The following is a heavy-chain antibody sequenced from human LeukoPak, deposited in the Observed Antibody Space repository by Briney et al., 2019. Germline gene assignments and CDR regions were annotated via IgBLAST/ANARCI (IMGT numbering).Heavy chain of an antibody. CDR1: GFTFSSYA. J-gene: IGHJ4*02. CDR3: AKDTRGVVVPAAPFDY. V-gene: IGHV3-23*01. CDR2: ISGSGGST. D-gene: IGHD2-2*01. Sequence: GGSLRLSCAASGFTFSSYAMSWVRQAPGKGLEWVSAISGSGGSTYYADSVKGRFTISRDNSKNTLYLQMTSLRAEDTAIYYCAKDTRGVVVPAAPFDYWGQGTLVTVSS.